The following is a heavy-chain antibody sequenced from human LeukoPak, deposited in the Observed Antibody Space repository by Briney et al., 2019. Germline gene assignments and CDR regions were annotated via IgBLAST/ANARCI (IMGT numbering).Heavy chain of an antibody. D-gene: IGHD6-13*01. CDR2: IYYSGSP. V-gene: IGHV4-59*12. J-gene: IGHJ6*03. CDR3: ATAQTSPASLYPYYYYYYMDV. Sequence: SQTLSPTCTVSGGSTTSYSWSWIRHPPGEGLEWIGYIYYSGSPNYTPSLTTRVTTTVDTPKQQSPLKLSSVTAADPAVYHSATAQTSPASLYPYYYYYYMDVWGKGTTVTVSS. CDR1: GGSTTSYS.